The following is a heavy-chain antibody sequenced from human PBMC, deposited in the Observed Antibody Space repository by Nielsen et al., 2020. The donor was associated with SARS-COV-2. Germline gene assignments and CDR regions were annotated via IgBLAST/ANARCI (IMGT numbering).Heavy chain of an antibody. D-gene: IGHD3-16*01. CDR2: IYTSGST. CDR3: ARVGDSWAFEI. V-gene: IGHV4-61*02. CDR1: GGSLSSGNYY. Sequence: SETLSLTCTVSGGSLSSGNYYWNWIRQPAGKGLEWIGRIYTSGSTNYNPSLKSRVTISVDTSKNQFSLKLSSVTAADTAVYYCARVGDSWAFEIWGQGTKVTVSS. J-gene: IGHJ3*02.